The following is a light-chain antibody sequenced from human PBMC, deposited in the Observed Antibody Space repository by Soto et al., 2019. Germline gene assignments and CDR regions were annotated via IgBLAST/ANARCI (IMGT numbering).Light chain of an antibody. Sequence: EIVVTQSPATLSLSPGERATLSCRASQSIIHDLAWYQQKPGQAPRLLIYGASNRATGIPARFSGSGSGTDFTLTISSLEPEDFAVYYCQQRTDWRAFGQGTKVEIK. V-gene: IGKV3-11*01. CDR1: QSIIHD. CDR2: GAS. J-gene: IGKJ1*01. CDR3: QQRTDWRA.